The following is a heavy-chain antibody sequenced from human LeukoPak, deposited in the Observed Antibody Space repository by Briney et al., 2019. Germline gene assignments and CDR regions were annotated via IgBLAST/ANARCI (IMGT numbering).Heavy chain of an antibody. CDR3: ARRLRRNYFDY. CDR1: GFTFSSYS. J-gene: IGHJ4*02. V-gene: IGHV3-48*01. Sequence: GGSLRLSCAASGFTFSSYSMNWVRRAPGKGLEWVSYISSSSSTIYYADSVKGRFTISRDNAKNSLYLQMNSLRAEDTAVYYCARRLRRNYFDYWGQGTLVTVSS. CDR2: ISSSSSTI. D-gene: IGHD4-17*01.